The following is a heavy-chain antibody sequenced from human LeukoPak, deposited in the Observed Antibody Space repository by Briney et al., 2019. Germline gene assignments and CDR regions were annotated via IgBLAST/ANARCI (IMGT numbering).Heavy chain of an antibody. CDR2: INTNTGNP. CDR1: GYTFSSHT. D-gene: IGHD1-26*01. CDR3: ASGPSYSGSNEYFDS. Sequence: EASVKVSCKASGYTFSSHTMNWVRQAPGQGLEWMGWINTNTGNPTYAQDYTGRFVFSLDTSVSTTYLQISRLKAEDTAVYYCASGPSYSGSNEYFDSWGQGTLVTVSS. V-gene: IGHV7-4-1*02. J-gene: IGHJ4*02.